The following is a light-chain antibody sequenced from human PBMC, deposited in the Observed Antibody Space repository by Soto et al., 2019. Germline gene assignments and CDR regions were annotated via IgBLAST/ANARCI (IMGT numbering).Light chain of an antibody. CDR2: EGT. V-gene: IGLV2-23*03. CDR1: SSDFGGYNV. Sequence: QSVLTQPASVSGSPGQTITISCTGTSSDFGGYNVVSWYQQHPGKAPKLIIYEGTKRPSGVSNRFSGSKSDNAASLTISGLQTEDEDDYYCCSYADASTFWVVFGGGTKLTVL. J-gene: IGLJ3*02. CDR3: CSYADASTFWVV.